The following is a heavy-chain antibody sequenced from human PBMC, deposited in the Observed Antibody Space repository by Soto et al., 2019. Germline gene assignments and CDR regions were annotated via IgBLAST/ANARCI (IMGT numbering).Heavy chain of an antibody. J-gene: IGHJ4*02. Sequence: ASVKVSCKASGYTFTGYYMHWVRQAPGQGLEWMGWINPNSGGTNYAQKFQGWVTMTRDTSISTAYMELSRLRSDDTAVYYCARDLMSGWSDSLDYWGQGTLVTVSS. CDR1: GYTFTGYY. CDR2: INPNSGGT. CDR3: ARDLMSGWSDSLDY. V-gene: IGHV1-2*04. D-gene: IGHD6-19*01.